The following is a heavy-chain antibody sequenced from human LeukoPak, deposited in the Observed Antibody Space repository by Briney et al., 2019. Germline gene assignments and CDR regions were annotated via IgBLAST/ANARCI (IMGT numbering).Heavy chain of an antibody. D-gene: IGHD1-26*01. V-gene: IGHV3-21*01. CDR2: ITSGGTYI. Sequence: GGSLKLSCATSGFTFNNYNMNWVRQAPGRALEWVSSITSGGTYIFYADSVKGRFTISRDNAKNSLYLQMNSLGPEDTAVYYCARDPYSGNYGNYYYYYMDVWGKGTTVTISS. J-gene: IGHJ6*03. CDR3: ARDPYSGNYGNYYYYYMDV. CDR1: GFTFNNYN.